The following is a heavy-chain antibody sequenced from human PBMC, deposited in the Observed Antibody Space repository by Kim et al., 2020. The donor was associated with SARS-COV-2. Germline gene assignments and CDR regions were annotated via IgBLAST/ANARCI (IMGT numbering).Heavy chain of an antibody. CDR1: GGSISSGGYY. J-gene: IGHJ3*02. Sequence: SETLSLTCTVSGGSISSGGYYWSWIRQHPGKGLEWIGYIYYSGSTYYNPSLKSRVTISVDTSKNQFSLKLSSVTAADTAVYYCAIGTYYYDSSGPDAFDIWGQGTMVTVSS. CDR2: IYYSGST. V-gene: IGHV4-31*03. D-gene: IGHD3-22*01. CDR3: AIGTYYYDSSGPDAFDI.